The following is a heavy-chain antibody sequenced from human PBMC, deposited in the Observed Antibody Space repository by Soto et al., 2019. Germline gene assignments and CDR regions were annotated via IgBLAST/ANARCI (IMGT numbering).Heavy chain of an antibody. J-gene: IGHJ4*02. CDR2: ISERGDTT. D-gene: IGHD1-1*01. Sequence: GSLRLSCAASGFTISRNAMSWVRQAPGKGLEWVSGISERGDTTHYADSVKGRFTISRDTSKNTLYLQLSRMRADDTAVYYCAKDKPGTTSFDYWGQGTLVTVSS. CDR1: GFTISRNA. CDR3: AKDKPGTTSFDY. V-gene: IGHV3-23*01.